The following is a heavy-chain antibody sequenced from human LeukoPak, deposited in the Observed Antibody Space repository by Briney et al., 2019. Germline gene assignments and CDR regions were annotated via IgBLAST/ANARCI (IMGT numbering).Heavy chain of an antibody. D-gene: IGHD3-10*01. J-gene: IGHJ3*02. CDR2: IRYDGSNK. CDR3: AREGLWFGELLDAFDI. Sequence: GGSLRLACAASGFTFSSYGMHWVRQAPGKGLEWVAFIRYDGSNKYYADSVKGRFTISRDNAKNSLYLQMNSLRAEDTAVYYCAREGLWFGELLDAFDIWGQGTMVTVSS. V-gene: IGHV3-30*02. CDR1: GFTFSSYG.